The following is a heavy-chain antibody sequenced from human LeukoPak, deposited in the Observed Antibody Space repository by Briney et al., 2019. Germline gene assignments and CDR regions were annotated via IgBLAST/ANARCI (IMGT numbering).Heavy chain of an antibody. CDR1: GFTSSSYS. V-gene: IGHV3-21*04. Sequence: SGGSLRLSCAASGFTSSSYSMNWVRQAPGKGLEWVSSISSSSSYIYYADSVKGRFTISRDNAKNSLYLQMNSLRAEDTAVYYCARRVATTGIYAYDIWGQGTMVTVSS. D-gene: IGHD1-1*01. CDR3: ARRVATTGIYAYDI. J-gene: IGHJ3*02. CDR2: ISSSSSYI.